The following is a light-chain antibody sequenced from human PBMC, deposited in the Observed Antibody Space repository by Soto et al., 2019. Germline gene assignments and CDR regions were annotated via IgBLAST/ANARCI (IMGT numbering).Light chain of an antibody. J-gene: IGLJ1*01. CDR1: SSNIGSNT. V-gene: IGLV1-44*01. Sequence: QSVLTRPPSASGTPGQRVTISCSGRSSNIGSNTVNWYQQLPGTAPKLLIYSNNERPSGVPDRFSGSKSGTSGSLAISGLQSEDEADYYCAAWDDSLNGHVFGTGTKVTVL. CDR2: SNN. CDR3: AAWDDSLNGHV.